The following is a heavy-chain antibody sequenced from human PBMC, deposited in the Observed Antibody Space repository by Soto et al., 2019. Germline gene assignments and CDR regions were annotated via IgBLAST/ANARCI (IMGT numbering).Heavy chain of an antibody. CDR2: IYHSGST. CDR1: GGSISSGGYS. V-gene: IGHV4-30-2*01. CDR3: ARAGGLGAVAADY. Sequence: QLQLQESGSGLVKPSQTLSLTCAVSGGSISSGGYSWSWIRQPPGKGLEWIGYIYHSGSTYYNPSLKIRVTISVDRSKNQFSLRLRSVTAADTAVYYCARAGGLGAVAADYWGQGTLVTVSS. J-gene: IGHJ4*02. D-gene: IGHD6-19*01.